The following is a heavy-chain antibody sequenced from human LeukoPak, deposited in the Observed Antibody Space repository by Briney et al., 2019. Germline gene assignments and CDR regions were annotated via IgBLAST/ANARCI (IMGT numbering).Heavy chain of an antibody. Sequence: GRSLRLSCAASGFTFSSYAMHWVRQAPGKGLEWVAVISYDGSNKYYADSVKGRFTISRDNSKNTLYLQMNSLRPEGTAVYYCAKDSDIVLVPAALHYGYFDYWGQGALVTVSS. J-gene: IGHJ4*02. D-gene: IGHD2-2*01. V-gene: IGHV3-30-3*01. CDR1: GFTFSSYA. CDR2: ISYDGSNK. CDR3: AKDSDIVLVPAALHYGYFDY.